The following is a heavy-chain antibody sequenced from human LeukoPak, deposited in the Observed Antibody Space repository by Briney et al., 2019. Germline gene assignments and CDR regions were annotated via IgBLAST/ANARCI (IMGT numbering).Heavy chain of an antibody. J-gene: IGHJ4*02. V-gene: IGHV3-23*01. Sequence: PGGSLRLSCAASGFTFSSYAMSWVRQAPGKGLEWVSAISGSGGSTYYADSVKGRFTISRDNSKNTLYLQMNSLRAEDTAVYYCAKDKTVLRYFDWLRLDYWGQGTLVTVSS. CDR2: ISGSGGST. D-gene: IGHD3-9*01. CDR3: AKDKTVLRYFDWLRLDY. CDR1: GFTFSSYA.